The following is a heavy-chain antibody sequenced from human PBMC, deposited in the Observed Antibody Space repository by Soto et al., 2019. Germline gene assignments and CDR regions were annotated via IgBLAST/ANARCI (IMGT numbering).Heavy chain of an antibody. D-gene: IGHD2-2*01. J-gene: IGHJ4*02. V-gene: IGHV1-58*01. CDR2: IVVGSGNT. Sequence: VASVKVSCKASGFTFTSSAVQWVRQARGQRLEWIGWIVVGSGNTNYAQKFQERVTITRDMSTSTAYMELSSLRSEDTAVYYCAADSQGDCSSTSCSTQGDYWGQGTLVTVSS. CDR1: GFTFTSSA. CDR3: AADSQGDCSSTSCSTQGDY.